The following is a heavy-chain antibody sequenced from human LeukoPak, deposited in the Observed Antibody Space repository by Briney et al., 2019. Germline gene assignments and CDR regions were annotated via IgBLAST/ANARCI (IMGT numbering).Heavy chain of an antibody. V-gene: IGHV4-59*11. J-gene: IGHJ6*03. D-gene: IGHD2-2*02. Sequence: PSEPLSLPCTVSGGSISSHYWSWIRQPPGKGLEWIGYIYYSGSTNYNPSLKSRVTISVDTSKNQFSLKLSSVTAADTAVYYCARGQYCSSTSCYNAYYYMDVWAKGPRSPSP. CDR1: GGSISSHY. CDR2: IYYSGST. CDR3: ARGQYCSSTSCYNAYYYMDV.